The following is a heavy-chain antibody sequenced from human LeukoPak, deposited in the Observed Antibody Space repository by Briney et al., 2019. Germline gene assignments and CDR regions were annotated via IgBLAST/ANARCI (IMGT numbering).Heavy chain of an antibody. J-gene: IGHJ4*02. V-gene: IGHV1-18*01. D-gene: IGHD3-9*01. Sequence: AASVKVSCKASGYTFTSYGISWVRQAPGQGLEWMGWISAYNGNTNYAQKLQGRVTMTTDTSTSTAYMELRSLRSDDTAVYYCARLKLRYFAWLLPLDYWGQGPLVTVSS. CDR2: ISAYNGNT. CDR1: GYTFTSYG. CDR3: ARLKLRYFAWLLPLDY.